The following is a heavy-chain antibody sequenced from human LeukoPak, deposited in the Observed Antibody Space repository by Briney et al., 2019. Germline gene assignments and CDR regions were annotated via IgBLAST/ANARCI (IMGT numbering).Heavy chain of an antibody. CDR2: IYTSGST. CDR1: GGSISSGTYY. J-gene: IGHJ6*03. Sequence: SQTLSLTCTVSGGSISSGTYYWSWIRQPAGKGLEWIGRIYTSGSTNYNPSLKSRVTMSVDTSKNQFSLKLSSVTAADTAVYYCARESRRIAAAGPSYYMDVWGRGTTVTVSS. D-gene: IGHD6-13*01. CDR3: ARESRRIAAAGPSYYMDV. V-gene: IGHV4-61*02.